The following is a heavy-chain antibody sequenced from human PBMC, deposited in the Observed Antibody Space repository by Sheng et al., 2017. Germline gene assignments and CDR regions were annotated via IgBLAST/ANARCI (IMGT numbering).Heavy chain of an antibody. CDR2: VNHSGST. CDR1: GGSFSGYY. J-gene: IGHJ4*02. D-gene: IGHD6-13*01. V-gene: IGHV4-34*01. Sequence: QVQLQQWGAGLLKPSETLSLTCAVYGGSFSGYYWSWIRQPPGKGTWSGLGKVNHSGSTNYNPSLKSRVTISVDTSKNQFSLKLSSVTAADTAVYYCARGGGIAAAGTRPFDYWGQGTLVTVSS. CDR3: ARGGGIAAAGTRPFDY.